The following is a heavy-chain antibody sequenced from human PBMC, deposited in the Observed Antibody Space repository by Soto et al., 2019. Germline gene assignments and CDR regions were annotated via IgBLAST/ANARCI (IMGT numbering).Heavy chain of an antibody. Sequence: GSLRLACTASGFTFSSYAMHGVRQAPGKGLEWVAVISYDGSNKYYADSVKGRFTISRDNSKNTLYLQMNSLRAEDTAVYYCARDGYSSSWYVGYYYYYGMDVWGQGTTVTVSS. CDR2: ISYDGSNK. D-gene: IGHD6-13*01. CDR3: ARDGYSSSWYVGYYYYYGMDV. V-gene: IGHV3-30-3*01. CDR1: GFTFSSYA. J-gene: IGHJ6*02.